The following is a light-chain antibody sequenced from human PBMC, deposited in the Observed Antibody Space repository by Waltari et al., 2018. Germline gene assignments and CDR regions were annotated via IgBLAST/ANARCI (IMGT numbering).Light chain of an antibody. CDR1: ASNIGNNV. J-gene: IGLJ3*02. Sequence: QSVLTQPPSASGTTGQGVTISCSGGASNIGNNVVNWYQQVPGKAPKLLIYRSDRRPAGVPDRFSGSKSGTSASLAISGLQSEDEADYYCAAWDDSLNGRWVFGGGTKVTVL. V-gene: IGLV1-44*01. CDR2: RSD. CDR3: AAWDDSLNGRWV.